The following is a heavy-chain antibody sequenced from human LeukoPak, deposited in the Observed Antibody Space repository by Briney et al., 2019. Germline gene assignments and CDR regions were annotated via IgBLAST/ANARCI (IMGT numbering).Heavy chain of an antibody. V-gene: IGHV3-74*01. CDR1: GFIFSNYW. J-gene: IGHJ4*02. Sequence: PGGSLRLSCAASGFIFSNYWMHWVRQAPGKGLVWVSRIGDDGGDPSYADSVKGRFTISRDNSKNTLYLQMNSLRAEDTAVYYCARSQQRLFDYWGQGTLVTVSS. CDR2: IGDDGGDP. CDR3: ARSQQRLFDY. D-gene: IGHD6-25*01.